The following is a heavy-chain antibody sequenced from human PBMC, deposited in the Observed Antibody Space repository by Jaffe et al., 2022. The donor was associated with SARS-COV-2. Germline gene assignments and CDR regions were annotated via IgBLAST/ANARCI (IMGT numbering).Heavy chain of an antibody. CDR3: ARLGRQHGYSFDY. CDR1: GASVSSDDYY. J-gene: IGHJ4*02. CDR2: IYYSGST. V-gene: IGHV4-30-4*01. D-gene: IGHD5-18*01. Sequence: QVQLQESGPGLVKPSQTLSLTCTVSGASVSSDDYYWSWIRQPPGKGLEWIGYIYYSGSTSTNPSLKSRLTLSVDTFKNQFSLMLTSVTAADTAVYYCARLGRQHGYSFDYWGQGTLVTVSS.